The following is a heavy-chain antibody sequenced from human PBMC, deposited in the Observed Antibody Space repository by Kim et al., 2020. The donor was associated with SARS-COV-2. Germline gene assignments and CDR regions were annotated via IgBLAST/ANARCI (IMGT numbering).Heavy chain of an antibody. J-gene: IGHJ5*02. V-gene: IGHV4-39*01. CDR1: GGSISSSSYY. D-gene: IGHD2-2*01. Sequence: SETLSLTCTVSGGSISSSSYYWGWIRQPPGKGLEWIGSIYYSGSTYYNPSLKSRVTISVDTSKNQFSLKLSSVTAADTAVYYCARHGLYCSSTSCYLGWFDPWGQGTLVTVSS. CDR2: IYYSGST. CDR3: ARHGLYCSSTSCYLGWFDP.